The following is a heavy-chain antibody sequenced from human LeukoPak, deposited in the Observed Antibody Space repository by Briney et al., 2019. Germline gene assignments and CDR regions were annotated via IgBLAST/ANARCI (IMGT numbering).Heavy chain of an antibody. V-gene: IGHV3-30*02. CDR3: ARHSGSYPD. CDR2: ILYDGTNK. CDR1: GFTFSSYW. D-gene: IGHD1-26*01. J-gene: IGHJ4*02. Sequence: GGSLRLSCAASGFTFSSYWMNWVRQAPGKGLDWVAFILYDGTNKYYADSVKGRFTVSRDNSKSTLYLQMSSLRAEDTAVYYCARHSGSYPDWGQGTLVTVSS.